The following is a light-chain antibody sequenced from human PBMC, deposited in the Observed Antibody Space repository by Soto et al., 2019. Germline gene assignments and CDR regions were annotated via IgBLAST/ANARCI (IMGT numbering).Light chain of an antibody. V-gene: IGKV3-11*01. CDR2: DAS. CDR3: QQRSNWPLT. J-gene: IGKJ4*01. CDR1: QSVSSY. Sequence: EIVLTQSPATLSLSPGERATLSCRASQSVSSYLAWYQQKPGQAPRLLIYDASNRATGIPARFSGSGSGTDFSLTISSREPEDFAVYYYQQRSNWPLTFGGGTKVEIK.